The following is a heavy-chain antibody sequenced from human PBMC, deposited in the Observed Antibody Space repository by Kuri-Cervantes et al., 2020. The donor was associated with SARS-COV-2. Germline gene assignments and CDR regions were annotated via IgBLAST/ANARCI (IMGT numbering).Heavy chain of an antibody. Sequence: ASVKVSCKASGYTFTSYGIGWVRQAPGQGLEWMGWISAYNGNTNYAQKLQGRVTMTTDTSTSTAYMELRSLRSDDTAVYYCARSTYYGSGSYPNRYYFDYWGQGTLVTVSS. CDR2: ISAYNGNT. D-gene: IGHD3-10*01. CDR3: ARSTYYGSGSYPNRYYFDY. CDR1: GYTFTSYG. J-gene: IGHJ4*02. V-gene: IGHV1-18*01.